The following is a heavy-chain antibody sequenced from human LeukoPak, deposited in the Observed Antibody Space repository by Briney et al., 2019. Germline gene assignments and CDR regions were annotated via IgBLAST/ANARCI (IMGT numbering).Heavy chain of an antibody. D-gene: IGHD5-18*01. V-gene: IGHV1-2*02. Sequence: ASVKVSCKASGYTFAGYYMHWVRQAPGQGLEWMGWINPDSGATNYAQNFQGRVTMTRDTSISTAYMELSSLRSDDTAVYYCARVDTAMVIKTDYWGQGTRVTVSS. CDR3: ARVDTAMVIKTDY. CDR1: GYTFAGYY. J-gene: IGHJ4*02. CDR2: INPDSGAT.